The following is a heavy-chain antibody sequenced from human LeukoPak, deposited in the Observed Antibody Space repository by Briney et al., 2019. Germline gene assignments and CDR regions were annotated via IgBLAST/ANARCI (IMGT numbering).Heavy chain of an antibody. CDR2: IWYGGSNK. Sequence: GGSLRLSCAASGFTFSSYGMHWVRQAPGKGLEWVAVIWYGGSNKYYADSVKGRFTISRDNSKNTLYLQMNSLRAEDTAVYYCARDLTGGTIWGGGIDYWGQGTLVTVSS. V-gene: IGHV3-33*01. CDR3: ARDLTGGTIWGGGIDY. J-gene: IGHJ4*02. D-gene: IGHD2-8*01. CDR1: GFTFSSYG.